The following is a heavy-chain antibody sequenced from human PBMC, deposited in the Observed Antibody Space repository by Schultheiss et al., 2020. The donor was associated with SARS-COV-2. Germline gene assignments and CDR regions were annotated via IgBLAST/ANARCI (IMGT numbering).Heavy chain of an antibody. D-gene: IGHD4-11*01. CDR1: GGSISSGGYY. J-gene: IGHJ4*02. CDR2: IYYSGST. CDR3: ARGGTTVTTPFDY. V-gene: IGHV4-31*01. Sequence: SETLSLTCTVSGGSISSGGYYWSWIRQHPGKGLEWIGYIYYSGSTYYNPSLKSLVTISVDTSKNQFSLKLSSVTAADTAVYYCARGGTTVTTPFDYWGQGTLVTVSS.